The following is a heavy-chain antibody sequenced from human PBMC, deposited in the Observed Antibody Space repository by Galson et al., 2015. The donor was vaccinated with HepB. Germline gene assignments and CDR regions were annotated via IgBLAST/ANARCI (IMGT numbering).Heavy chain of an antibody. J-gene: IGHJ4*02. CDR2: MKQDGTTR. V-gene: IGHV3-7*01. CDR1: GFTFSNSS. D-gene: IGHD5-18*01. Sequence: FLRLYCAASGFTFSNSSMTWFRQAPGEGLEWVAKMKQDGTTRYYVDSVKVRFTISRDNAKTSLYLQMNSLRAEDTSVYYCANPGLRDSIYSYVDYWGQGTLVTVSS. CDR3: ANPGLRDSIYSYVDY.